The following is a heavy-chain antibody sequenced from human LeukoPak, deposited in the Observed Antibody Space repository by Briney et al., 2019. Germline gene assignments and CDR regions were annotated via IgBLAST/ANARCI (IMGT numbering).Heavy chain of an antibody. CDR1: GFTFTSYA. Sequence: PGGSLRLSCAASGFTFTSYALTWVRKAPGQGLEWVSIISSGGENTYYADSVRGRFTISRDNSKKILSLQMNSLKAEDTAVYYCAKRDWYFDLWGRGTLVTVSS. J-gene: IGHJ2*01. V-gene: IGHV3-23*01. CDR2: ISSGGENT. CDR3: AKRDWYFDL.